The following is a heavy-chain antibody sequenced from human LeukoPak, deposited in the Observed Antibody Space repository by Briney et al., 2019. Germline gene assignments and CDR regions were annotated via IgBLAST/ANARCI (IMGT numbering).Heavy chain of an antibody. CDR3: AKDLGIVVVPAAIVPDCFDY. J-gene: IGHJ4*02. D-gene: IGHD2-2*03. CDR1: AFSFSSFA. Sequence: GGSLRLSCAASAFSFSSFAMTWVRQAPGKGLEWVSGIHGSGGSTYYADSVKGRFTISRDNSKNTLYLQMNSLRAEDTAVYYCAKDLGIVVVPAAIVPDCFDYWGQGTLVTVSS. V-gene: IGHV3-23*01. CDR2: IHGSGGST.